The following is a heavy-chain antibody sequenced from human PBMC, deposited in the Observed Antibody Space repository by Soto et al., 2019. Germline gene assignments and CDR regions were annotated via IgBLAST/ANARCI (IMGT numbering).Heavy chain of an antibody. CDR3: ARDRDDYGSGNYYNRIDF. CDR2: IIPLFGTP. CDR1: GGIFSTYA. V-gene: IGHV1-69*01. J-gene: IGHJ4*02. Sequence: QVQLVQSGAEVTKPGSSVTVSCKASGGIFSTYAISWLRQAPGQGLEWMGGIIPLFGTPNYAQRFQGRVTIAADESTSTAYMELSRLRSEDTAVYYCARDRDDYGSGNYYNRIDFWGQGTLVTVSS. D-gene: IGHD3-10*01.